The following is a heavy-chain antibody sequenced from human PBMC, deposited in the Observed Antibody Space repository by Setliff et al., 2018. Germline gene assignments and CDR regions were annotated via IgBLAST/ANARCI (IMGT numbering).Heavy chain of an antibody. D-gene: IGHD3-10*01. CDR2: MNYGGTA. V-gene: IGHV4-31*01. CDR3: ARYNPGSPAHWFDP. J-gene: IGHJ5*02. CDR1: GASISSSSVNNF. Sequence: PSETLSLTCTVSGASISSSSVNNFWTWIRQLPGKGLEWIGYMNYGGTAYYNPSLKSLVSISIDTSKNQFSLKLASVTAADTAVYYCARYNPGSPAHWFDPWGQGTLVTVSS.